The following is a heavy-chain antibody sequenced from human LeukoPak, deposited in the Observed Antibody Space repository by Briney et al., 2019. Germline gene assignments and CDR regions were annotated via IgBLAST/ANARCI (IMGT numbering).Heavy chain of an antibody. CDR3: ARHRQWLISIDAFDI. J-gene: IGHJ3*02. Sequence: GASVKVSCKASGHTFTGYYMHWVRQAPGQGLEWMGWINPNSGGTNYAQKFQGRVTMTRDTSISTAYMELSRLRSDDTAVYYCARHRQWLISIDAFDIWGQGTMVTVSS. CDR1: GHTFTGYY. CDR2: INPNSGGT. D-gene: IGHD6-19*01. V-gene: IGHV1-2*02.